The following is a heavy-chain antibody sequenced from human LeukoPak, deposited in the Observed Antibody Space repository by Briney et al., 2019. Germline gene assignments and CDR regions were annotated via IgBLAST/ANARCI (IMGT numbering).Heavy chain of an antibody. CDR3: ARGVVVVVAATYYYYYGMDV. V-gene: IGHV4-30-4*01. J-gene: IGHJ6*02. D-gene: IGHD2-15*01. Sequence: SQTLSLTCTVSGGSISSGDYYWGWIRQPPGKGLEWIGYIYYSGSTYYNPSLKSRVTISVDTSKNQFSLKLSSVTAADTAVYYCARGVVVVVAATYYYYYGMDVWGQGTTVTVSS. CDR1: GGSISSGDYY. CDR2: IYYSGST.